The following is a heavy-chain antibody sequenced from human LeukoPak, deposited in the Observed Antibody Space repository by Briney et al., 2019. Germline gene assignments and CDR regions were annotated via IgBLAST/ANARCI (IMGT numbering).Heavy chain of an antibody. Sequence: PSETLSLTCTVSGGSISSYYWSWIRQPPGKGLEWIGEINHSGSTNYNPSLKSRVTISVDTSKNQFSLKLSSVTAADTAVYYCARATLGYDILTGYYNDDYYYYMDVWGKGTTVTVSS. CDR3: ARATLGYDILTGYYNDDYYYYMDV. J-gene: IGHJ6*03. V-gene: IGHV4-34*01. CDR2: INHSGST. D-gene: IGHD3-9*01. CDR1: GGSISSYY.